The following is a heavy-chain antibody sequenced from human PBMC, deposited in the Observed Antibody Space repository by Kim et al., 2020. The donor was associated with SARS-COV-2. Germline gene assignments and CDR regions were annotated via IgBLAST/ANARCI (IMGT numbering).Heavy chain of an antibody. J-gene: IGHJ6*02. Sequence: GGSLRLSCAASGFTFSSYAMHWVRQAPGKGLEWVALISYDGSNKYYADSVKGRFTISRDNSKNTLFLQMTSLRTEDTAVYYCAKEEGFGGSFLRSGMDVWGQGTTVTVSS. CDR2: ISYDGSNK. CDR1: GFTFSSYA. D-gene: IGHD3-3*01. CDR3: AKEEGFGGSFLRSGMDV. V-gene: IGHV3-30*18.